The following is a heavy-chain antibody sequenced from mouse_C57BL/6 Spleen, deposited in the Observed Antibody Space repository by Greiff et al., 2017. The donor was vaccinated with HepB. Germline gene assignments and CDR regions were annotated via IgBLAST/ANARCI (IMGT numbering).Heavy chain of an antibody. D-gene: IGHD2-1*01. Sequence: QVQLQQPGTELVKPGASVKLSCKASGYTFTSYWMHWVKQRPGQGLEWIGNINPSNGGTNYNEKFKSKATLTVDKSSSTAYMQLSSLTSEDSAVYYGARSHYGNYYFDYWGQGTTLTVSS. CDR2: INPSNGGT. V-gene: IGHV1-53*01. CDR3: ARSHYGNYYFDY. J-gene: IGHJ2*01. CDR1: GYTFTSYW.